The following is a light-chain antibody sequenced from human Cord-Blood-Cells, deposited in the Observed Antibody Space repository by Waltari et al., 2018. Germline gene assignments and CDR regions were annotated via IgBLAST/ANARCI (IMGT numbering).Light chain of an antibody. Sequence: SSELTQDPAVSVALGQTVRIKCQGDSLRSYYARWYQQKPGQAPVLVTYGKNTRPSGLPDRFSGSSSGNTASLTTTGAQAEDEADYYCNARDSSGNVFGTGTKVTVL. CDR3: NARDSSGNV. V-gene: IGLV3-19*01. J-gene: IGLJ1*01. CDR1: SLRSYY. CDR2: GKN.